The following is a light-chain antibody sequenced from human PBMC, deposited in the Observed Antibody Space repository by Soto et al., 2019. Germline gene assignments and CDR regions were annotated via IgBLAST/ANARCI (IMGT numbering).Light chain of an antibody. CDR2: GAS. J-gene: IGKJ3*01. V-gene: IGKV3-20*01. Sequence: IVLTQSPGTRSLSPGERATLSCRASQRVSSSYLAWYQQKPGQAPRLLIYGASSRATGIPDRFSGSGSGTDFTLTISSLEPEDFAVYYCQQYGSSLFTFGPGTTVDIK. CDR1: QRVSSSY. CDR3: QQYGSSLFT.